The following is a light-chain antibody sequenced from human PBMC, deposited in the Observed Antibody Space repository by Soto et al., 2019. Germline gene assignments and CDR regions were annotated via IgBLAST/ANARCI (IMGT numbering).Light chain of an antibody. CDR3: YSYAGSYTLV. J-gene: IGLJ3*02. CDR2: DVS. Sequence: QSALTQPRSVSESPGQSVTIFCTGTSSDVGGYNYVSWYQQHPGKAPKLMIYDVSERPSGVPDRFSGSKSGNTASLTISGLQAEDEADYYCYSYAGSYTLVFGGGTKLTVL. V-gene: IGLV2-11*01. CDR1: SSDVGGYNY.